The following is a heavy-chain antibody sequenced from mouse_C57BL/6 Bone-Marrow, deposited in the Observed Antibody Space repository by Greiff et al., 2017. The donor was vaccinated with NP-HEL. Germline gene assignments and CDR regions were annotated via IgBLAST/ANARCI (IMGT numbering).Heavy chain of an antibody. CDR3: TANWCFDY. CDR2: IDPENGDT. V-gene: IGHV14-4*01. J-gene: IGHJ2*01. Sequence: EVKLVESGAELVRPGASVKLSCTASGFNIKDDYMHWVKQRPEQGLEWIGWIDPENGDTEYAPKFQGKATITADTSSNTAYLQLSSLTSEDTAVYYCTANWCFDYWGQGTTLTVSS. D-gene: IGHD4-1*01. CDR1: GFNIKDDY.